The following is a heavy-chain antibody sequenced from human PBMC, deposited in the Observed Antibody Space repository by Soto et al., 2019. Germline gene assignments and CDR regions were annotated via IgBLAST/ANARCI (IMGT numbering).Heavy chain of an antibody. CDR3: ARGSRLRYFDWLLGALDY. D-gene: IGHD3-9*01. CDR1: GGSFSGYY. J-gene: IGHJ4*02. CDR2: INHSGST. V-gene: IGHV4-34*01. Sequence: SETLSLTCAVYGGSFSGYYWSWIRQPPGKXLEWIGEINHSGSTNYNPSLKSRVTISVDTSKNQFSLKLSSVNAADTAVYYCARGSRLRYFDWLLGALDYWGQGTLVTVSS.